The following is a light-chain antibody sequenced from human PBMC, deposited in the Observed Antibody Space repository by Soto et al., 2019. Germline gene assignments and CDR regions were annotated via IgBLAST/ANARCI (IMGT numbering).Light chain of an antibody. J-gene: IGKJ4*01. CDR3: QQYNSYSPPLT. Sequence: DIQMTQSPSTLSASVGDRVTITCRASQSISSWLAWYQQKPGKAPKLLIYDASSLESGVPSRFSGSGSGTEFTLTISSLQPDDFATDYCQQYNSYSPPLTFGGGTKVEIK. CDR2: DAS. V-gene: IGKV1-5*01. CDR1: QSISSW.